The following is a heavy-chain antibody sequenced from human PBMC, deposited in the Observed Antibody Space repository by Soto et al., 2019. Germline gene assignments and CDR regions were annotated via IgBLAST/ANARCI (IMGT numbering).Heavy chain of an antibody. J-gene: IGHJ4*02. V-gene: IGHV4-30-4*01. D-gene: IGHD3-22*01. Sequence: PSETLSLTCSVSGDSMNNGDYFWTWIRQTPGKGLQWIEYISYSGSTFYNPSLKTRLAMSVDTSKNQFSVRLRSVTAADTAVYYCARDRAHFYESSGRLDLWGQGMLVTVSS. CDR2: ISYSGST. CDR3: ARDRAHFYESSGRLDL. CDR1: GDSMNNGDYF.